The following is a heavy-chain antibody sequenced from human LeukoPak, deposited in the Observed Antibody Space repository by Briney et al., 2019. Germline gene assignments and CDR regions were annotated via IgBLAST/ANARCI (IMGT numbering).Heavy chain of an antibody. D-gene: IGHD3-3*01. Sequence: PGGSLRLSCAASGFAFSSYGMHWVRQAPGKGLEWVAVISYDGSNKYYADSLKGRFTISRDNSKNTLYLQMNSLRAEDTAVYYCAKDRGPLYYDFWSAISGMDVWGQGTTVTVSS. CDR1: GFAFSSYG. CDR3: AKDRGPLYYDFWSAISGMDV. CDR2: ISYDGSNK. J-gene: IGHJ6*02. V-gene: IGHV3-30*18.